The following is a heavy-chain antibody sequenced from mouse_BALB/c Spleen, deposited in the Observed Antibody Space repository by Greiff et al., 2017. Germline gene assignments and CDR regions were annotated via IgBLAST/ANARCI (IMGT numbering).Heavy chain of an antibody. D-gene: IGHD1-1*01. CDR3: AIHYGYFDY. CDR1: GFTFSDYY. CDR2: ISDGGSYT. J-gene: IGHJ2*01. V-gene: IGHV5-4*02. Sequence: EVNLVESGGGLVKPGGSLKLSCAASGFTFSDYYMYWVRQTPEKRLEWVATISDGGSYTYYPDSVKGRFTISRDNAKNNLYLQMSSLKSEDTAMYYCAIHYGYFDYWGQGTTLTVSS.